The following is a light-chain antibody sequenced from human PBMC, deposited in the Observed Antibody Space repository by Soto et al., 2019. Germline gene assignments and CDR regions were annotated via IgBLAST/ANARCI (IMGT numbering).Light chain of an antibody. J-gene: IGKJ5*01. CDR2: AAS. Sequence: DIQMTQSPPSLSASVGDRVTITCRASQDISNNLAWFQQKPGKAPESLIYAASTLQSGVPSKFSGSGSGTDFTLTINSLQPQDSVTYYCQQYSSYPITFGQGTRLDIK. V-gene: IGKV1-16*02. CDR1: QDISNN. CDR3: QQYSSYPIT.